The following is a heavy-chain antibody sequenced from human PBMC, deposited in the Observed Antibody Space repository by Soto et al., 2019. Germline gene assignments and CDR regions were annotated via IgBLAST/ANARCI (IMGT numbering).Heavy chain of an antibody. CDR3: ARADFGVHEYFAL. V-gene: IGHV4-31*03. D-gene: IGHD3-3*01. CDR2: IYHSGAT. CDR1: GGSIRTDGNY. J-gene: IGHJ2*01. Sequence: QVQLQESGPGLVKPSQTLSLTCTVSGGSIRTDGNYWSWIRHHPGKGLEWIGYIYHSGATYYNPSLKSRVTISLDTSKNQFSLKLTSMTAADTAVYYCARADFGVHEYFALWGRGTLVTVSS.